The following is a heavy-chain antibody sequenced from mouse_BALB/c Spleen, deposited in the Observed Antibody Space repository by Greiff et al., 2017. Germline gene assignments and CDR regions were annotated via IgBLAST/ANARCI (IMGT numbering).Heavy chain of an antibody. D-gene: IGHD4-1*01. J-gene: IGHJ2*01. V-gene: IGHV5-6*01. Sequence: EVKLVESGGDLVKPGGSLKLSCAASGFTFSSYGMSWVRQTPDKRLEWVATISSGGSYTYYPDSVKGRFTISRDNAKNTLYLQMSSLKSEDTAMYYCARTGPKGYYFDYWGQGTTLTVSS. CDR3: ARTGPKGYYFDY. CDR2: ISSGGSYT. CDR1: GFTFSSYG.